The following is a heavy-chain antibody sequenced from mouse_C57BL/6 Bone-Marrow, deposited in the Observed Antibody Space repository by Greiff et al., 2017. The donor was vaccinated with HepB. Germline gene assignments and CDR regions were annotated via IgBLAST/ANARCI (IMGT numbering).Heavy chain of an antibody. J-gene: IGHJ1*03. V-gene: IGHV5-6*01. CDR1: GFTFSSYG. CDR3: ERQKDGSSYGGYFDV. CDR2: ISSGGSYP. Sequence: EVKVVESGGDLVKPGGSLKLSCAASGFTFSSYGMSWVRQTPDKRLEWVATISSGGSYPYYPDSVKGRCTISRDNAKNTLYLQMSSLKSEDTAMYYCERQKDGSSYGGYFDVWGTGTTGTVAS. D-gene: IGHD1-1*01.